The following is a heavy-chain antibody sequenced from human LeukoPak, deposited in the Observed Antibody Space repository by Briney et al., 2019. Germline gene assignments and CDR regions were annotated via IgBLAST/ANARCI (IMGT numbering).Heavy chain of an antibody. V-gene: IGHV3-21*01. CDR2: ISSSSYI. D-gene: IGHD1-7*01. J-gene: IGHJ3*02. CDR3: ARDGYNWNYGYAFDI. CDR1: GFTFSSYS. Sequence: GGSLRLSCAASGFTFSSYSMNWVRQAPGKGLEWVSSISSSSYIYDADSVKGRFTISRDNAKNSLYMQMNSLRAEDTAVYYCARDGYNWNYGYAFDIWGQGTMVTVSS.